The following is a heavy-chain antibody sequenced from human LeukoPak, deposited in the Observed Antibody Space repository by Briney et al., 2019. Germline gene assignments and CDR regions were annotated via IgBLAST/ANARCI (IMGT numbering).Heavy chain of an antibody. V-gene: IGHV3-30*02. Sequence: GGSLRLSCAASGFTFSSYGMHWVRQAPGKGLEWVAFIRYDGSNKYYADSVKGRFTISRDNSKNTLYPQMNSLRAGDTAVYYCAKDFYSSSWYGFSNWFDPWGQGTLVTVSS. CDR1: GFTFSSYG. CDR3: AKDFYSSSWYGFSNWFDP. J-gene: IGHJ5*02. D-gene: IGHD6-13*01. CDR2: IRYDGSNK.